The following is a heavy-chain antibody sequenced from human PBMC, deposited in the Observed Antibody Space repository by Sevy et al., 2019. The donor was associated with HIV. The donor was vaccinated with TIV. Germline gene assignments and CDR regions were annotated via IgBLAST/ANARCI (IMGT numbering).Heavy chain of an antibody. CDR2: ISYDGGNQ. CDR3: AGEKFDWFDP. Sequence: GGSLRLTCAASGFTFYTYGMHWVRQAPGKGLEWVAVISYDGGNQYYPDSVNGRFTIPSDNSKNTLYLQMTSLGAEDTAVYYCAGEKFDWFDPWGQGTLVTVSS. CDR1: GFTFYTYG. D-gene: IGHD3-10*01. J-gene: IGHJ5*01. V-gene: IGHV3-33*05.